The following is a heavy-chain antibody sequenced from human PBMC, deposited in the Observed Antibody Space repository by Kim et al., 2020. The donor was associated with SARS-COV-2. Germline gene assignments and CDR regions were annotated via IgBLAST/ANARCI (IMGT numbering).Heavy chain of an antibody. Sequence: GGSLRLSCAASGFTFSTYSMNWVRQAPGKGLEWVSSISGSSSYISYADSVKGRFTISRDNAKNSLYLQMNSLRAGDTAVYYCARDQLIDSSDWSQAFYYYGLDVWGQGTTVTVSS. CDR3: ARDQLIDSSDWSQAFYYYGLDV. J-gene: IGHJ6*02. CDR1: GFTFSTYS. CDR2: ISGSSSYI. D-gene: IGHD6-19*01. V-gene: IGHV3-21*04.